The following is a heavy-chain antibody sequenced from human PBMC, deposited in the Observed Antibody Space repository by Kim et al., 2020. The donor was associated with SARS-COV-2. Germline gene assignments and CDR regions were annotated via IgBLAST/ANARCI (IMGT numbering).Heavy chain of an antibody. J-gene: IGHJ4*02. Sequence: SETLSLTCTVSGGSIISSTHYWGWVRQAPGKGLEWIRSVSDDGKTWYDPSLKSRVTLSIDKSNNQFFLRLTSVTAADTAVYFCVKVDEEFDNWGQGTLVTVSS. V-gene: IGHV4-39*07. CDR1: GGSIISSTHY. CDR3: VKVDEEFDN. CDR2: VSDDGKT.